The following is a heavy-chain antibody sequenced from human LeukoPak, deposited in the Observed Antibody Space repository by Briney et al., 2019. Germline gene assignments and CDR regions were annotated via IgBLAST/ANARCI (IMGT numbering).Heavy chain of an antibody. Sequence: GGSLRLSCAASGFTFSSFSMTWVRQAPGKGLEWVSSIIVSGTTYYADSVKGRFTISRDSFRGTLFLQMDSLRVEDTAVYFCAKGSVGSADFASWGQGALVTVSS. CDR1: GFTFSSFS. J-gene: IGHJ4*02. V-gene: IGHV3-23*01. CDR3: AKGSVGSADFAS. CDR2: IIVSGTT. D-gene: IGHD6-25*01.